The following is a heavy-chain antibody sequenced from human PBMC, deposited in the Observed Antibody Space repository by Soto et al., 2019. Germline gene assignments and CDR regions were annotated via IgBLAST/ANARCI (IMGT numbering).Heavy chain of an antibody. CDR1: GFTFSSYA. CDR2: ISGSGGST. Sequence: VGSLRLSCAASGFTFSSYAMSWVRQAPGKGLEWVSAISGSGGSTYYADSVKGRFTISRDNSKNTLYLQMNSLRAEDTAVYYCAISEYVLLWFGELPPCYWGQGTLVTVSS. J-gene: IGHJ4*02. CDR3: AISEYVLLWFGELPPCY. V-gene: IGHV3-23*01. D-gene: IGHD3-10*01.